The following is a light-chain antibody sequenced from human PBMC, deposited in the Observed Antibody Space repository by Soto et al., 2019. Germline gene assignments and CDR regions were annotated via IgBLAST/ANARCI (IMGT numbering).Light chain of an antibody. CDR1: SSNIGSNT. V-gene: IGLV1-44*01. J-gene: IGLJ3*02. CDR3: AAWDDGLNGVL. Sequence: QSVLTQPPSASGTPGQRVTISCSGSSSNIGSNTVNWYHQLPGTAPKLLISNNNQRPSGVPDRFSGSKSGTSASLANSGLQSEDEADYYCAAWDDGLNGVLFGGGTQLTVL. CDR2: NNN.